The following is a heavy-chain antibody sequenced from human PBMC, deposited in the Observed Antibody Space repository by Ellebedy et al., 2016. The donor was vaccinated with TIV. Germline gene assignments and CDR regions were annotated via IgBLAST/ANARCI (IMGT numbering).Heavy chain of an antibody. CDR2: ISHSLST. Sequence: MPSETLSLTCAVSGGSFSSSAYSWTWIRQPPGKGLEWIGFISHSLSTYYNPSLKSRVTISVDRSKSQFYLKLNSVTAADTAVYYCARESHGDYDYWGQGTLVTVSS. V-gene: IGHV4-30-2*01. D-gene: IGHD4-17*01. CDR1: GGSFSSSAYS. J-gene: IGHJ4*02. CDR3: ARESHGDYDY.